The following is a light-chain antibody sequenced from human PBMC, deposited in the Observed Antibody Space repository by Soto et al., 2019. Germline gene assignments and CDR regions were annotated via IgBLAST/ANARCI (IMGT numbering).Light chain of an antibody. J-gene: IGKJ1*01. CDR3: QQYYSTART. Sequence: EIVMTQSPATLSVSPGEGATLSCRASQSVSSKLAWYQQKPGQAPRLLIYGASTRATGIPARFSGSGSGTEFTLIISSLQAEDVAVYYCQQYYSTARTFGQGTKVDIK. CDR2: GAS. V-gene: IGKV3-15*01. CDR1: QSVSSK.